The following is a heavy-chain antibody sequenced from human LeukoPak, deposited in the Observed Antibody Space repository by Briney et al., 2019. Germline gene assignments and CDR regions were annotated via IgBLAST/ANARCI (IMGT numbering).Heavy chain of an antibody. J-gene: IGHJ4*02. CDR3: ARDGDIVVVPAASLDY. D-gene: IGHD2-2*01. CDR2: INLSGGST. CDR1: EHPFTSYL. V-gene: IGHV1-46*01. Sequence: APGKASCKASEHPFTSYLMLWVRQAPGHGLKGWGIINLSGGSTSYAQKFQGRVTMTRDTSTSTVYMELSSLRSEDTAVYYCARDGDIVVVPAASLDYWGQGTLVTVSS.